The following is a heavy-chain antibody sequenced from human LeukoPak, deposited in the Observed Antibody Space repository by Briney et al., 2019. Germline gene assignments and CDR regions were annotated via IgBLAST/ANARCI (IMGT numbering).Heavy chain of an antibody. CDR2: VYYRGNT. CDR3: ARHADIAAYREGMDV. J-gene: IGHJ6*04. CDR1: GGSISHYF. D-gene: IGHD2-15*01. V-gene: IGHV4-59*01. Sequence: PSETLSLTCTVTGGSISHYFWSWIRQPPGQGLKWVGYVYYRGNTIYSPSLRSRVTISVDSSKNEFSLKMTSVTAADTAVYYCARHADIAAYREGMDVWGKGTTVTVSS.